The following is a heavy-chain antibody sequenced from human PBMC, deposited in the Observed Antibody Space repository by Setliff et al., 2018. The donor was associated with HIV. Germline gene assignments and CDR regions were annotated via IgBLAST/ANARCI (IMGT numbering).Heavy chain of an antibody. D-gene: IGHD5-12*01. V-gene: IGHV4-39*01. CDR3: ASLFQYSGHDWFDF. J-gene: IGHJ4*02. Sequence: SETLSLTCTVSGGSISSTAYYWGWIRQPPGKGLESIGSVYYTGRSFFNPSLKSRLTMSVDRSKNQFSLKLTSVTAADTAVYYCASLFQYSGHDWFDFWGQGTLVTVSS. CDR1: GGSISSTAYY. CDR2: VYYTGRS.